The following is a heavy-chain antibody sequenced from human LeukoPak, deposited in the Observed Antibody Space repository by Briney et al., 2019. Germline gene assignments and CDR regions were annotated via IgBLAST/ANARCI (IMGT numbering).Heavy chain of an antibody. CDR2: ISYDGSSK. V-gene: IGHV3-30-3*01. Sequence: PGGSLRLSCAASGFTLSSYAMHWVRQAPGKGLEWVAVISYDGSSKYYADSVKGRFTISRDNSKNTLYLQMNSLRAEDTAVYYCARVYYASGSYNFDYWGQGTLVTVSS. D-gene: IGHD3-10*01. J-gene: IGHJ4*02. CDR3: ARVYYASGSYNFDY. CDR1: GFTLSSYA.